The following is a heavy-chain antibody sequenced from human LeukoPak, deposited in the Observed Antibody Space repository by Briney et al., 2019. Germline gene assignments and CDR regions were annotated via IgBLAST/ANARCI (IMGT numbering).Heavy chain of an antibody. Sequence: ASVKVPCKASGYTFTSYGISWVRQAPGQGLEWMGWISAYNGNTNYAQKLQGRVTMTTDTSTSTAYMELRSLRSDDTAVYYCARDSLYCSGGSCYFRYYYGMDVWGQGTTVTVSS. CDR2: ISAYNGNT. V-gene: IGHV1-18*01. CDR1: GYTFTSYG. D-gene: IGHD2-15*01. J-gene: IGHJ6*02. CDR3: ARDSLYCSGGSCYFRYYYGMDV.